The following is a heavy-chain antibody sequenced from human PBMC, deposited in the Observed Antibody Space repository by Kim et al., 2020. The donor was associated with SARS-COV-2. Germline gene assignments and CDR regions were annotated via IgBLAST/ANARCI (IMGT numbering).Heavy chain of an antibody. V-gene: IGHV1-18*01. D-gene: IGHD6-19*01. J-gene: IGHJ4*02. CDR1: GYTFTSYG. CDR2: ISAYNGNT. CDR3: ARGRSIAVAGKHNDY. Sequence: ASVKVSCKASGYTFTSYGISWVRQAPGQGLEWMGWISAYNGNTNYAQKLQGRVTMTTDTSTSTAYMELRSLRSDDTAVYYCARGRSIAVAGKHNDYWGQGTLVTVSS.